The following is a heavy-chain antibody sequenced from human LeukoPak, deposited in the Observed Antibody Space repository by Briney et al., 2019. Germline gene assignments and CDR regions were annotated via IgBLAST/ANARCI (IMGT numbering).Heavy chain of an antibody. J-gene: IGHJ4*02. Sequence: ASVKVSCKASGYTFTSYGISWVRQAPGQGLEWMGWISAYNGNTNYAQKLQGRVTMTTDTSTSAAYMELRSLRSDDTAMYYCARRSSGAEVVTAIPYDYWGQGTLVTVSS. CDR1: GYTFTSYG. CDR2: ISAYNGNT. CDR3: ARRSSGAEVVTAIPYDY. V-gene: IGHV1-18*01. D-gene: IGHD2-21*02.